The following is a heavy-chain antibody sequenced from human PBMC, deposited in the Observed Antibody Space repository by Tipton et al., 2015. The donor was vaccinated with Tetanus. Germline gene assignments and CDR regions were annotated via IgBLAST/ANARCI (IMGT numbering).Heavy chain of an antibody. V-gene: IGHV3-23*01. D-gene: IGHD3-10*01. CDR1: AITFSTYA. J-gene: IGHJ6*02. Sequence: SLRLSCVDSAITFSTYAMSWVRQAPGKGLEWVSGISRSGGSTYYADSVKGRFTISRDNSQRTLFFQMSSLRAEDTAVDFCANMATFFYHGRDGRGQGATVPVSS. CDR2: ISRSGGST. CDR3: ANMATFFYHGRDG.